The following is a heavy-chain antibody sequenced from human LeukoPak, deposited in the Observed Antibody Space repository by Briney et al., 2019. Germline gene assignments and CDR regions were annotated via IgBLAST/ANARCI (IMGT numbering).Heavy chain of an antibody. CDR1: GGSISSYY. CDR3: ARDAAAGLDY. D-gene: IGHD6-13*01. V-gene: IGHV4-59*01. Sequence: SETLSLTCTVSGGSISSYYWSWIRQPPGKGLEWIGYIYYSGSTNYNPPLKSRVTISVDTSKNQFSLKLSSVTAADTAVYYCARDAAAGLDYWGQGTLVTVSS. J-gene: IGHJ4*02. CDR2: IYYSGST.